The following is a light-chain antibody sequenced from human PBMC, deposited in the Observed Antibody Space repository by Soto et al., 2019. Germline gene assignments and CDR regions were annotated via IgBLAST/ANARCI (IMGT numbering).Light chain of an antibody. Sequence: IGLKQSPAILSSFPGDRVTLSCRASQYINTRLAWYQHRPGQSPRLLIYQTSLRAAGIPARFSASGSGTEFTLTISDLHPEDFALYYCHQRQSWPRTFGQGTKVDIK. CDR1: QYINTR. CDR3: HQRQSWPRT. V-gene: IGKV3-11*01. CDR2: QTS. J-gene: IGKJ1*01.